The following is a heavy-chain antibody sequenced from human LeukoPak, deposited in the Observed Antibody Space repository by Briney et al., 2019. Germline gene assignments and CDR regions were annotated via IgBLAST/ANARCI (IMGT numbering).Heavy chain of an antibody. CDR2: ISSRGTTK. Sequence: PGGSLRLSCEVPGFTFSSSRMNWVRQAPGKGLEWVSYISSRGTTKHYADSVKGRFTISRDNAKNALYLQMNSLRVEDTAVYYCANFEPGYTSSWYAEFWGQGTLVTVSS. D-gene: IGHD6-13*01. CDR3: ANFEPGYTSSWYAEF. J-gene: IGHJ4*02. CDR1: GFTFSSSR. V-gene: IGHV3-48*01.